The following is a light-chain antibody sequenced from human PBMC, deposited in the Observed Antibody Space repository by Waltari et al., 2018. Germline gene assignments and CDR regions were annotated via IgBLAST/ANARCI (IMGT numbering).Light chain of an antibody. Sequence: DIQMTQSPSSLSASVGDRVTITCRASQSISSYLNWYQQKPGKAPKLLIYAASSLQSWVPSRFSGSGSGTDFTLTIRSLQPEDFATYYCQQSYSTPITFGPGTKVDIK. J-gene: IGKJ3*01. V-gene: IGKV1-39*01. CDR1: QSISSY. CDR3: QQSYSTPIT. CDR2: AAS.